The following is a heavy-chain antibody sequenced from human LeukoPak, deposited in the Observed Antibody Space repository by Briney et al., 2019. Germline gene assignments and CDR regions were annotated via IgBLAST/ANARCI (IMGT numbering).Heavy chain of an antibody. CDR2: INPSGGST. CDR3: ASLGSGSSRIIDFDY. V-gene: IGHV1-46*01. D-gene: IGHD3-10*01. Sequence: VASVTVSCTASGYTFTSYYMHWVRQAPGQGLEWMGIINPSGGSTSYAQKFQGRVTMTRDTSTSTVYMELSSLRSEDTAVYYCASLGSGSSRIIDFDYWGQGTLVTVSS. CDR1: GYTFTSYY. J-gene: IGHJ4*02.